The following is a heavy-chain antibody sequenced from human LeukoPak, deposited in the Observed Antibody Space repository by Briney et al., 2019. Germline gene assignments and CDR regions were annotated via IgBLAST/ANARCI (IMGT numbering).Heavy chain of an antibody. D-gene: IGHD5-18*01. J-gene: IGHJ6*03. CDR3: ARRIAMVPFYMDV. CDR2: IYTSGST. Sequence: SQTLSLTCTVSGGSISSGSYYWSWIRQPAGKGLEWIGRIYTSGSTNYNPSLKSRVTISVDTSKNQFSLKLSSVTAADTAVYYCARRIAMVPFYMDVWGKGTTVTVSS. V-gene: IGHV4-61*02. CDR1: GGSISSGSYY.